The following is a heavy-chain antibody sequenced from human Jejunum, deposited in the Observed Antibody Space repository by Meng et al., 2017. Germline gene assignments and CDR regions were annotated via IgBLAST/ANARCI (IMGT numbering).Heavy chain of an antibody. D-gene: IGHD2/OR15-2a*01. J-gene: IGHJ4*02. CDR3: GRDLGGFYGV. V-gene: IGHV3-74*01. Sequence: GLVWVSRIDTGGGTTNYADSVRGRFTIYRDNAESTLYLQMNSLTAEDTGVYYCGRDLGGFYGVWGRGALVTVSS. CDR2: IDTGGGTT.